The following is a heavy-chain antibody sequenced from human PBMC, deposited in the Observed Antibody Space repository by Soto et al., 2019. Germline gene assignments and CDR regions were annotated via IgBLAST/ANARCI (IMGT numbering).Heavy chain of an antibody. CDR2: IWYDGSNK. Sequence: QVQLVESGGGVVQPGRSLRLSCAASGFTFSSYGMHWVRKAPGKGLEWVAVIWYDGSNKYYADSVKGRFTISRDNSKKTVYVQMNSRRAEDTAVYYCARDQVGATRFDYLGQGTLVNVSS. CDR3: ARDQVGATRFDY. J-gene: IGHJ4*02. CDR1: GFTFSSYG. V-gene: IGHV3-33*01. D-gene: IGHD1-26*01.